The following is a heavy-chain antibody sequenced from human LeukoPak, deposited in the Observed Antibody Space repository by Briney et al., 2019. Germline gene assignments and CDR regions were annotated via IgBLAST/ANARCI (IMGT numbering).Heavy chain of an antibody. CDR2: ISSSSSTI. V-gene: IGHV3-48*02. J-gene: IGHJ4*02. D-gene: IGHD6-6*01. Sequence: GGSLRLSCAASGFTFSSYSMTWVRQAPGKGLEWVSYISSSSSTIYYADSVKGRFTISRDNAKNSLYLQMNSLRDEDTAVYYCAKVVTRAARPSYYFDYWGQGTLVTVSS. CDR1: GFTFSSYS. CDR3: AKVVTRAARPSYYFDY.